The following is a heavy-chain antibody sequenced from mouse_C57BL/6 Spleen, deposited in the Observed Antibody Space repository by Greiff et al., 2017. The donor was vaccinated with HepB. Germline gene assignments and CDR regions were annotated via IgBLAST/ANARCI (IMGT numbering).Heavy chain of an antibody. D-gene: IGHD2-2*01. J-gene: IGHJ2*01. V-gene: IGHV1-55*01. Sequence: QVHVKQPGAELVKPGASVKMSCKASGYTFTSYWITWVKQRPGQGLEWIGDIYPGSGSTNYNEKFKSKATLTVDTSSSTAYMQLSSLTSEDSAVYYCARYGYDYFDYWGQGTTLTVSS. CDR1: GYTFTSYW. CDR2: IYPGSGST. CDR3: ARYGYDYFDY.